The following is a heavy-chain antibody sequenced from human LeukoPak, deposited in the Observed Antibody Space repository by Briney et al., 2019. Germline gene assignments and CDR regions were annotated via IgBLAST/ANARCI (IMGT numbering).Heavy chain of an antibody. CDR1: GGSLSSYY. J-gene: IGHJ6*03. CDR2: IYYSGST. D-gene: IGHD3-3*01. Sequence: SETLSLTCTVSGGSLSSYYWSWIRQPPGKGLEWIGYIYYSGSTNYNPSLKSRVTISVDTSKNQFSLKLSSVTAADTAVYYCARVEYYYYYMDVWGKGTTVTISS. V-gene: IGHV4-59*01. CDR3: ARVEYYYYYMDV.